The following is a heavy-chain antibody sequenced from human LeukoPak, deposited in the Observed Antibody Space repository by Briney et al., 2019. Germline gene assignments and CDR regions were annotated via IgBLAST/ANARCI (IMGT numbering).Heavy chain of an antibody. Sequence: GGSLRLSCVGSGITFNKYWMSWVRQAPGKGLEWVANINQHGTEKYYVDSVKGRFTISRDNANNSLYLQMNSLRAEDTAVYYCAKIASRFFYYMDVWGKGTTVTVSS. CDR3: AKIASRFFYYMDV. J-gene: IGHJ6*03. D-gene: IGHD6-13*01. CDR2: INQHGTEK. CDR1: GITFNKYW. V-gene: IGHV3-7*01.